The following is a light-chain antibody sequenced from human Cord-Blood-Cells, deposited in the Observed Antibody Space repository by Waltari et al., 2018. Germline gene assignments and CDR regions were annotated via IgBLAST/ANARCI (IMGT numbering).Light chain of an antibody. CDR3: QSYDSSLSGWV. CDR2: GNG. CDR1: SSNIGAGYD. J-gene: IGLJ3*02. Sequence: QSVLTQPPSVSGAPGQRVTISCTGSSSNIGAGYDVHWYQQLPGTAPKLLIYGNGNLPSGVPDRCSGSKSGTSASLAITGLQAEDEADYYCQSYDSSLSGWVFGGGTKLTVL. V-gene: IGLV1-40*01.